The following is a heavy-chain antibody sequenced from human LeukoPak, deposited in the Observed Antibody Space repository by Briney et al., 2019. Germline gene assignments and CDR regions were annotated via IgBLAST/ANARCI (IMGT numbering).Heavy chain of an antibody. CDR1: GYTFTSYD. D-gene: IGHD3-22*01. CDR3: AAPDSSGSFYYYYMDV. J-gene: IGHJ6*03. V-gene: IGHV1-8*01. CDR2: MNPNSGNT. Sequence: GASVKVSCKASGYTFTSYDINWVRQATGQGLEWMGWMNPNSGNTGYAQKFQGRVTMTRNTSISTAYMELSSLRSEDTAVYYCAAPDSSGSFYYYYMDVWGQGTMVTVSS.